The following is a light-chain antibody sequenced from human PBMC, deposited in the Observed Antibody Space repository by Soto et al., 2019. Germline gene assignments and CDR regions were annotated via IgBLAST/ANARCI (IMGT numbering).Light chain of an antibody. V-gene: IGLV2-14*01. J-gene: IGLJ1*01. Sequence: QSVLTQPASVSGSPGQSITISCTGTSSDVGGYNYVSWYQQHPGKAPKLMIFEVSNRPSGISIRFSGSKSGNTASLTISGLQTVDEADYYCSSYTNNSPYVFGTGTKVTVL. CDR1: SSDVGGYNY. CDR2: EVS. CDR3: SSYTNNSPYV.